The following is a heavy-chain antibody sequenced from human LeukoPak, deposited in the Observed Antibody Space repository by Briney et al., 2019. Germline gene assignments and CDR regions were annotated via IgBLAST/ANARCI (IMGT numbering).Heavy chain of an antibody. D-gene: IGHD1-26*01. CDR3: ARDYSGWELLGGYFDY. CDR2: ISSSSSTI. V-gene: IGHV3-48*04. Sequence: GGSLRLSCAASGFTFSSYSMNWVRQAPGKGLEWVSYISSSSSTIYYADSVKGRFTISRDNAKNSLYLQMNSLRAEDTAVYYCARDYSGWELLGGYFDYWGQGTLVTVSS. J-gene: IGHJ4*02. CDR1: GFTFSSYS.